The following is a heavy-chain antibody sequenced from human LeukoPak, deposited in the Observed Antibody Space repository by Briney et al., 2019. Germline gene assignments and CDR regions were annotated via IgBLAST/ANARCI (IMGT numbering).Heavy chain of an antibody. CDR3: ARARRRSGSYYRGFDY. CDR1: GYTFTSYD. V-gene: IGHV1-8*01. J-gene: IGHJ4*02. CDR2: MNPNSGNT. Sequence: ASVKVSCKASGYTFTSYDINWVRQATGQGLEWMGWMNPNSGNTGYAQKFQGRVTMTRNTSISTAYMELSSLRSEDTAVYHCARARRRSGSYYRGFDYWGQGTLVTVSS. D-gene: IGHD3-10*01.